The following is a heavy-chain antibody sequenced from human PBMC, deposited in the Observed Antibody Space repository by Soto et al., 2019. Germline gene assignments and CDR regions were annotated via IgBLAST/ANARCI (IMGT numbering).Heavy chain of an antibody. CDR2: IYPGDSDT. CDR3: ARRSTYCTSTSCYFDY. D-gene: IGHD2-2*01. CDR1: GYSFAGYR. V-gene: IGHV5-51*01. J-gene: IGHJ4*02. Sequence: GESLKISCKGSGYSFAGYRITWVRQKPGKGLEWMGIIYPGDSDTRYSPSFQGQVTISADKSISTAYLQWSSLKASDTGIYYCARRSTYCTSTSCYFDYWGQGIPVTASS.